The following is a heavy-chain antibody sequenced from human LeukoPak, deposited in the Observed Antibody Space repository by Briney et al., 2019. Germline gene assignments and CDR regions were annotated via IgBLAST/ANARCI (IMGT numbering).Heavy chain of an antibody. CDR3: ARISRAAGSGQNWFDP. V-gene: IGHV4-34*01. Sequence: SETLSLTCAVYGGSFSGYYWSWIRQLPGKGLEWIGEINHSGSTNYNPSLKSRVTISVDTSKNQFSLKLSSVTAADTAVYYCARISRAAGSGQNWFDPWGQGTLVTVSS. CDR1: GGSFSGYY. D-gene: IGHD6-13*01. J-gene: IGHJ5*02. CDR2: INHSGST.